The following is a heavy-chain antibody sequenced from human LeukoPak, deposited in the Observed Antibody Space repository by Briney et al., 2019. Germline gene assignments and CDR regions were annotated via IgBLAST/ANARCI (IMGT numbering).Heavy chain of an antibody. D-gene: IGHD1-26*01. CDR2: ISSSSSSM. CDR3: ARGPLGWSDY. V-gene: IGHV3-48*02. Sequence: GGSLRLSCVVSGFTLSSYDMNWVRQAPGKGLEWVSYISSSSSSMYHADSVKGRFTISRDNAKNSLSLQMNSLRDDDTAVYYCARGPLGWSDYWGQGTLVTVSS. J-gene: IGHJ4*02. CDR1: GFTLSSYD.